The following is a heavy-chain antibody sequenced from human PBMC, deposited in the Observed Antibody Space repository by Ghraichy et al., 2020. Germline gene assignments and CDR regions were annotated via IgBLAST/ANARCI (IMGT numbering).Heavy chain of an antibody. CDR3: AREVNGDYVNWFDP. Sequence: ASVKVSCKASGYTFTSYGISWVRQAPGQGLEWMGWISAYNGNTNYAQKLQGRVTMTTDTSTSTAYMELRSLRSDDTAVYYCAREVNGDYVNWFDPWGQGTLVTVSS. CDR2: ISAYNGNT. D-gene: IGHD4-17*01. J-gene: IGHJ5*02. CDR1: GYTFTSYG. V-gene: IGHV1-18*01.